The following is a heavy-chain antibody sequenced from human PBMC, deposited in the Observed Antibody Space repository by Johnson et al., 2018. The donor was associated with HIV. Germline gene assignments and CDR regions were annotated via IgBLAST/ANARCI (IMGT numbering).Heavy chain of an antibody. D-gene: IGHD1-26*01. CDR1: GFTFSQAW. CDR2: IYSGGST. J-gene: IGHJ3*02. CDR3: ARVMGATQVMGAFDI. Sequence: VQLVESGGGLVKPGESLRLSCVASGFTFSQAWMSWVRQAPGKGLEWVSVIYSGGSTYYADSVKGRFTISRDNSKNTLYLQMGSLRAEDMAVYYCARVMGATQVMGAFDIWGQGTMVTVSS. V-gene: IGHV3-66*01.